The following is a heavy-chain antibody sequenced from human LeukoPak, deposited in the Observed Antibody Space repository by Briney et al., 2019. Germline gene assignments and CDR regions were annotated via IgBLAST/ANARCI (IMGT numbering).Heavy chain of an antibody. CDR2: VVGGGDSV. CDR3: AKPYKSGWYQCFDY. J-gene: IGHJ4*02. CDR1: GFTFSSYV. V-gene: IGHV3-23*01. Sequence: SGGSLRLSCAASGFTFSSYVMSWVRQAPGKGLEWVSAVVGGGDSVYYADSVKGRFTISRDNSQNTLYLQMNSLRAEDTAVYYCAKPYKSGWYQCFDYWGQGTRVTVSS. D-gene: IGHD6-19*01.